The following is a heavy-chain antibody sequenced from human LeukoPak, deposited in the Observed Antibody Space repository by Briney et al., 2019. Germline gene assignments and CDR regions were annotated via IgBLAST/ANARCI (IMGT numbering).Heavy chain of an antibody. CDR2: INPNSGGT. V-gene: IGHV1-2*02. Sequence: ASVKVSCKASGYTFTGYYMHWVRQAPGQGLEWMGWINPNSGGTNYAQKFQGRVTMTRDTSISTAYMELSRLRSEDTAVYYCIREGFGESQYYFDYWGQGTLVTVSS. CDR3: IREGFGESQYYFDY. CDR1: GYTFTGYY. J-gene: IGHJ4*02. D-gene: IGHD3-10*01.